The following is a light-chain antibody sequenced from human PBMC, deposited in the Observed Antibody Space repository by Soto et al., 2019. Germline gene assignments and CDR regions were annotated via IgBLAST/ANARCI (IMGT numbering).Light chain of an antibody. J-gene: IGLJ2*01. Sequence: QSALTQPPSASGSPGQSVTISCTGTSSDVGGYNYVSWYQQHPGKAPKLMIHEVSKRPSGVPDRFSGSKSGNTASLTVSGLQAEDEADYYCSSYAGSRVVFGGGTQLTVL. CDR2: EVS. V-gene: IGLV2-8*01. CDR1: SSDVGGYNY. CDR3: SSYAGSRVV.